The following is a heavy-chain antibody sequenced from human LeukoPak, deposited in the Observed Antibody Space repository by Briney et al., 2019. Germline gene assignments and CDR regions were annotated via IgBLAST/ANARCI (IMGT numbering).Heavy chain of an antibody. CDR1: GGSFSGYY. D-gene: IGHD3-10*01. J-gene: IGHJ4*02. CDR3: ARNDYGSGRPFDY. V-gene: IGHV4-34*01. CDR2: ISHSGST. Sequence: SETLSLTCAVYGGSFSGYYWSWIRQPPGKGLEWIGEISHSGSTNYNPSLKSRVTISVDTSKYQFSLKLSSVTAADTAVYYCARNDYGSGRPFDYWGQGTLVTVSS.